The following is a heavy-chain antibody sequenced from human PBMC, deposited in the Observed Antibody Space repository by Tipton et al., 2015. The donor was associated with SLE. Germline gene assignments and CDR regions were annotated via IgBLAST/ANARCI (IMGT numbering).Heavy chain of an antibody. Sequence: GLVKPSQTLSLTCAISGDSVSSNSAAWNWIRQSPSRGLEWLGRTYYRSKWYNDYAVSVKSRITINPDTSKNQFSLQLNSVTPEDTAVYYGARVSSVNGGSYNWFDPWGQGPLVTVSS. CDR2: TYYRSKWYN. V-gene: IGHV6-1*01. CDR1: GDSVSSNSAA. D-gene: IGHD7-27*01. J-gene: IGHJ5*02. CDR3: ARVSSVNGGSYNWFDP.